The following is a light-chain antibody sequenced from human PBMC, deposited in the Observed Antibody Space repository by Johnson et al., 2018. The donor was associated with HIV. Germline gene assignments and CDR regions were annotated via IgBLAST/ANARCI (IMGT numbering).Light chain of an antibody. Sequence: QSVLSQPPSVSAAPGQKVTISCSGSSSNIGNNYVSWYQQLPGTAPKLLIYENNKRPSGIPDRFSGSKSDTSATLGITGLQTGDEADYYCGTWDSSLSAGGYVFGTGTKVTVL. J-gene: IGLJ1*01. CDR2: ENN. V-gene: IGLV1-51*02. CDR3: GTWDSSLSAGGYV. CDR1: SSNIGNNY.